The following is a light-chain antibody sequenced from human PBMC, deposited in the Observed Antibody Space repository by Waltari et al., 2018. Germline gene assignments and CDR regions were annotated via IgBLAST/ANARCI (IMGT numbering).Light chain of an antibody. CDR2: EVS. J-gene: IGLJ2*01. CDR3: SSFTSSSTLV. V-gene: IGLV2-14*01. Sequence: QSALTQPASVSGSPGQSITISCTGTSSDVGAYNYVYWYRQHPGKAPKLMIYEVSNRPSGISNRFSGSKSGNTASLTISGLQAEDEADYYCSSFTSSSTLVFGGGTKVTVL. CDR1: SSDVGAYNY.